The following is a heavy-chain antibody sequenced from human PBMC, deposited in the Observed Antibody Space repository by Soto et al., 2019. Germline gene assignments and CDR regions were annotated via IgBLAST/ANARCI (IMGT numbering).Heavy chain of an antibody. V-gene: IGHV4-59*01. CDR3: ARNGSDSGWFFFDP. CDR2: VSYSGST. Sequence: ESLSPTCSLSGVAIGGYYWSWIRQPPGKALEWIGYVSYSGSTDYHPSLKSRVSISIDTSKNQFSLKMISVTAADTDVYYCARNGSDSGWFFFDPWGQGALVTVYS. J-gene: IGHJ5*02. D-gene: IGHD6-19*01. CDR1: GVAIGGYY.